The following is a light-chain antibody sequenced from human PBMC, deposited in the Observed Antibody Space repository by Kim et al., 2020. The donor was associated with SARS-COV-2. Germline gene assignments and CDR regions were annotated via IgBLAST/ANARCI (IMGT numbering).Light chain of an antibody. V-gene: IGKV1-39*01. CDR1: QSISTY. CDR2: AAS. J-gene: IGKJ4*01. Sequence: DIQMTQSPSSLAASVGDRVTIACRASQSISTYLNWYQQKPGKAPKLLIYAASSLQSGVPSRFSGSGSGTDFTLTISSLQPGDFATCYCQQSHTTPLLTFGGGTELEI. CDR3: QQSHTTPLLT.